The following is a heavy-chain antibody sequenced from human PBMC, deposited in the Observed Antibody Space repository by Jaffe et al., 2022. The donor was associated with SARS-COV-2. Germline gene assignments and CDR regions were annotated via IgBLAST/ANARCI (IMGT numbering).Heavy chain of an antibody. CDR2: ISYSGST. CDR3: ARQGGGYYYYYMDV. J-gene: IGHJ6*03. V-gene: IGHV4-39*01. D-gene: IGHD3-16*01. CDR1: GGSISRSSYY. Sequence: QLQLQESGPGLVKPSETLSLTCTVSGGSISRSSYYWGWIRQPPGTGLEWIGSISYSGSTYYNPSLESRVTISVDTSKNQFSLKLSSVTAADTAVYYCARQGGGYYYYYMDVWGKGTTVTVSS.